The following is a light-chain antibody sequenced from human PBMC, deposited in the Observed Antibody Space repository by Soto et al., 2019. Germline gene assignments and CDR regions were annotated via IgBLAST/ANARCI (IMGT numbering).Light chain of an antibody. Sequence: EKVMTQSPATLSVSPGERATLSCRASQNVKTRLAWYQQKPGQAPRLLIYDAFTRATGIPARFSGSAPGTEFTLTISSLQSEDFAVYYCQQYDEWPLTFGGGTKVEIK. V-gene: IGKV3-15*01. CDR3: QQYDEWPLT. J-gene: IGKJ4*01. CDR1: QNVKTR. CDR2: DAF.